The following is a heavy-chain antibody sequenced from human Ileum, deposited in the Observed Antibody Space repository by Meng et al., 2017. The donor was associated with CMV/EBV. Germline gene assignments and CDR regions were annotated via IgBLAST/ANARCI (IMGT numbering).Heavy chain of an antibody. Sequence: CTASGVTFSSYAMSWVRQAPGQGLEYVSGITGNSDAIEYADSVKGRFTISRDNSKNTLYLQMSSLRAEDTAVYYCAKWLGEHSVFDNWGQGTLVTVSS. V-gene: IGHV3-23*01. D-gene: IGHD3-10*01. CDR1: GVTFSSYA. CDR2: ITGNSDAI. J-gene: IGHJ4*02. CDR3: AKWLGEHSVFDN.